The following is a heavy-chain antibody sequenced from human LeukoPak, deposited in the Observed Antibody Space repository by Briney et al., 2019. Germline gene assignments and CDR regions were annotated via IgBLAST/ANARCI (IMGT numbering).Heavy chain of an antibody. CDR2: INHSGST. J-gene: IGHJ4*02. V-gene: IGHV4-34*01. CDR1: GESFSGHY. D-gene: IGHD3-10*01. CDR3: ARPRYGSGSLDS. Sequence: SETLSLTCAVYGESFSGHYWTWIRQPPGKGLEWNGEINHSGSTTSNPSLNNRVTISVDTSKNQFSLKLTSVTAADTAVYYCARPRYGSGSLDSWGQGTLVTVSS.